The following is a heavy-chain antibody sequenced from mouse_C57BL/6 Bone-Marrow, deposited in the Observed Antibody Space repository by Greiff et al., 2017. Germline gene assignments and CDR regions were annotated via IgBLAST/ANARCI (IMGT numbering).Heavy chain of an antibody. CDR2: INPTNGGT. V-gene: IGHV1-26*01. D-gene: IGHD1-1*01. CDR3: ASWGGYYGAF. J-gene: IGHJ3*01. CDR1: GYTFTDYY. Sequence: EVQLQQSGPELVKPGASVKISCKASGYTFTDYYMNWVKQSPGKSLEWIGDINPTNGGTSYNQKFKGKATLTVVKSSSTAYMEFRSLTSEDSAVYYYASWGGYYGAFWGQGTLVTVSA.